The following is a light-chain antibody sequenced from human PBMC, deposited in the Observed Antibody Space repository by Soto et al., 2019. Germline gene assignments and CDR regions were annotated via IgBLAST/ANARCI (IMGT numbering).Light chain of an antibody. Sequence: EIVMTQSPATLSVSPGERATLSCRAIQSVSNNLAWYQQKPGQAPRLLIHGASTRATGFPARFSGSGSGTDFTLTISSLEPEDFAVYYCQHRGEWPPGATFGQGTRLEIK. CDR3: QHRGEWPPGAT. CDR1: QSVSNN. CDR2: GAS. V-gene: IGKV3-15*01. J-gene: IGKJ5*01.